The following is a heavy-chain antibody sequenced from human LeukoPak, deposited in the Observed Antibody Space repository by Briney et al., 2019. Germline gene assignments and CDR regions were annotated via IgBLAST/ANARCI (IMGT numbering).Heavy chain of an antibody. CDR2: FDPEDGET. CDR1: GYTLTELS. D-gene: IGHD3-16*01. V-gene: IGHV1-24*01. Sequence: ASVTVSCKVSGYTLTELSMHWVRQAPGKGLEWMGGFDPEDGETIYAQKFQGRVTMTEDTSTDTAYMELSSLRSEDTAVYYCATEWTFTTGFDPWGQGTLVTVSS. J-gene: IGHJ5*02. CDR3: ATEWTFTTGFDP.